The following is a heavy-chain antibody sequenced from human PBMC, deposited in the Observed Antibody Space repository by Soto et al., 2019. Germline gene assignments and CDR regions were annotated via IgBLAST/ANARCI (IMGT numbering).Heavy chain of an antibody. CDR1: GGSFKSGGYS. Sequence: PSETLSLTCTVSGGSFKSGGYSWIWIRQPPGKGLEWIGYAYHTGRTSYNPSLKSRVSISMDTSKNQFSLNLDSVTAADTAVYFCARDFAYFDSWGQGTLVTVSS. CDR3: ARDFAYFDS. J-gene: IGHJ4*02. V-gene: IGHV4-61*08. D-gene: IGHD3-3*01. CDR2: AYHTGRT.